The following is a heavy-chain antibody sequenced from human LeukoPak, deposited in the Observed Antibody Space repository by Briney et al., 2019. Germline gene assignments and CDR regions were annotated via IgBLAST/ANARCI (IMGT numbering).Heavy chain of an antibody. CDR1: GGSISSYY. V-gene: IGHV4-59*01. CDR3: ATNYDFWSGYFI. Sequence: SETLSLTCIVSGGSISSYYWSWIRQPPGKGLEWIGYIYYSGSTNYNPSLKSRVTISVDTSKNQFSLKLSSVTAADTAVYYCATNYDFWSGYFIWGQGTLVTVSS. D-gene: IGHD3-3*01. CDR2: IYYSGST. J-gene: IGHJ4*02.